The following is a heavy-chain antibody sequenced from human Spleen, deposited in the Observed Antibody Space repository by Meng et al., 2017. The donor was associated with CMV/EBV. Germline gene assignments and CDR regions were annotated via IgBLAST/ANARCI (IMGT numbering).Heavy chain of an antibody. CDR1: GYTFTSYG. J-gene: IGHJ4*02. CDR2: INPTDGIT. Sequence: ASVKVSCKASGYTFTSYGISWVRQAPGQGLEWMGMINPTDGITNYAQRFQGRVTVTRDTSTGTVYMELSSLRSEDTAVYYCTRGPYTYSGTPHPDYWGQGTLVTVSS. CDR3: TRGPYTYSGTPHPDY. V-gene: IGHV1-46*01. D-gene: IGHD1-26*01.